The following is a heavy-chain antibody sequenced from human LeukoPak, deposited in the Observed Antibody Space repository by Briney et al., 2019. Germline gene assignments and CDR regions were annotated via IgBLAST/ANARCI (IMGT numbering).Heavy chain of an antibody. J-gene: IGHJ4*02. CDR3: ARDGGATMVRGVATYDS. D-gene: IGHD3-10*01. Sequence: GGSLRLSCAASGFTFSGYAMNWVRQAPGKGLEWVSGIGGSGGTTYYADSVKGRFTISRDNAKSSLFLQMNSLRAEDTAVYYCARDGGATMVRGVATYDSWGQGTLVTVSS. V-gene: IGHV3-23*01. CDR2: IGGSGGTT. CDR1: GFTFSGYA.